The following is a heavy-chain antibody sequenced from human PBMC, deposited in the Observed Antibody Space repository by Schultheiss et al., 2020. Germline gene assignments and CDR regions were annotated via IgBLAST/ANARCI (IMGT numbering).Heavy chain of an antibody. Sequence: SETLSLTCAVYGGSFSGYYWSWIRQPPGKGLEWIGRIYTSGSTNYNPPLKSRVTISVDTSKNQFSLKLSSVTAADTAVYYCARDRTDSSGYFAFDIWGQGTMVTVS. D-gene: IGHD3-22*01. V-gene: IGHV4-4*08. CDR1: GGSFSGYY. J-gene: IGHJ3*02. CDR3: ARDRTDSSGYFAFDI. CDR2: IYTSGST.